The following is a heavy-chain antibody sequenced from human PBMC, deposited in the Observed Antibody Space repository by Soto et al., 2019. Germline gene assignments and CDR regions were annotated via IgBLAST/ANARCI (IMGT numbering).Heavy chain of an antibody. CDR2: VFHTGST. CDR3: ARSLTLTRFDF. Sequence: QVLLQESGPGQVKPSETLSLTCDVFGGTMNNYYGSWVRQSPGKGLEWIGSVFHTGSTYYSPSLKSRCTLSVETSKKQFSLTLRSVTAADTAVYYCARSLTLTRFDFWGRGTQVTVS. V-gene: IGHV4-59*01. J-gene: IGHJ4*02. D-gene: IGHD4-17*01. CDR1: GGTMNNYY.